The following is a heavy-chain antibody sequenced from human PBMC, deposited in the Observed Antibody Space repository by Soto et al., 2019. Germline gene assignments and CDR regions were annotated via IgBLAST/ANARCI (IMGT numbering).Heavy chain of an antibody. CDR3: AREENCSGGTCYSEYFHR. J-gene: IGHJ1*01. Sequence: ASVKVSCKASGYLFTAYSMHWVRLAPGQGLEWMGVVNPSGGSTKYAQNFQGRVTMTRDTSTTTIYMELSSLRSDDTAIYYCAREENCSGGTCYSEYFHRWGQGTLITVSS. CDR2: VNPSGGST. D-gene: IGHD2-15*01. CDR1: GYLFTAYS. V-gene: IGHV1-46*01.